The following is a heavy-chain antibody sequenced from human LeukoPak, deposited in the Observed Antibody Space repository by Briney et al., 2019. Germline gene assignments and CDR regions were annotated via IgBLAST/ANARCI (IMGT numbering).Heavy chain of an antibody. J-gene: IGHJ5*02. CDR1: GGSFSDYS. CDR3: VRSGYDYDWFDP. V-gene: IGHV1-69*08. Sequence: SVKVSCKASGGSFSDYSISWVRQAPGQGLEWMGRIIAILDTAHYAQKFQGRSTITADKSTTTVYMELSSLRSDDTAVYYCVRSGYDYDWFDPWGQGTLVTVSS. CDR2: IIAILDTA. D-gene: IGHD5-12*01.